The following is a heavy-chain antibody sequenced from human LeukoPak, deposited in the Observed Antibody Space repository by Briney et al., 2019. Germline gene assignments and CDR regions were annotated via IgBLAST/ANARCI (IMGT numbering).Heavy chain of an antibody. CDR3: ARGGAAAGPGGPYYYGMDV. CDR1: GFTSSSYA. V-gene: IGHV3-30*04. CDR2: ISYDGSNK. J-gene: IGHJ6*04. Sequence: GRPLRTPCAASGFTSSSYAMHWLRQAPAKGLERVAVISYDGSNKYYADSVKGRFTISRDNSKNTLYLQMNSLRAEDTAVYYCARGGAAAGPGGPYYYGMDVWGKGTTVTVSS. D-gene: IGHD6-13*01.